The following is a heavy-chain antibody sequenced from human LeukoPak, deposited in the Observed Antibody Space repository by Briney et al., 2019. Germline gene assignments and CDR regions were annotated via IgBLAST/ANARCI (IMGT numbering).Heavy chain of an antibody. CDR3: VRDGGGTTPYDC. V-gene: IGHV3-74*01. CDR1: GFTLSDYW. J-gene: IGHJ4*02. Sequence: PGGSLRLSCAASGFTLSDYWMNWVRHAPGKGPVWVSHISPDGGNIAYADSVKGRFTISRDSAKNTLYLQMNSLRGGDTAVYYCVRDGGGTTPYDCWGQGTLVTVSS. D-gene: IGHD1-7*01. CDR2: ISPDGGNI.